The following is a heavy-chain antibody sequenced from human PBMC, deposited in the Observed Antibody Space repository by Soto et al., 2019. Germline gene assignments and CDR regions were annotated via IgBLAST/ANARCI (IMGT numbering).Heavy chain of an antibody. J-gene: IGHJ6*02. Sequence: VQLVESGGGLVKPGGSLRLSCAASGFMFRSYSMNWVRQAPGKGLEWVSSISSSSGYIFYADSVKGRFTISRDNAENSLYLQMNRLTAEDTAVYYCARGDTSGWSNRDYYYYGMDVWGQGTTVTVSS. CDR2: ISSSSGYI. D-gene: IGHD6-13*01. CDR1: GFMFRSYS. V-gene: IGHV3-21*01. CDR3: ARGDTSGWSNRDYYYYGMDV.